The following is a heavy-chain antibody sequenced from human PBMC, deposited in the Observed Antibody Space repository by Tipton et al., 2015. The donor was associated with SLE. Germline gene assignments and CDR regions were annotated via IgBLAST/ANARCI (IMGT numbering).Heavy chain of an antibody. D-gene: IGHD1-7*01. CDR1: GYSISSGYY. V-gene: IGHV4-38-2*01. Sequence: TLSLTCAVSGYSISSGYYWGWIRQPPGKGLEWIGSIYHSGSTYYNPSLKSRVTISVDTSKNQFSLKLSSVTAADTAVYYCARGGNWNYEHWGQGTLVTVSS. CDR2: IYHSGST. J-gene: IGHJ4*02. CDR3: ARGGNWNYEH.